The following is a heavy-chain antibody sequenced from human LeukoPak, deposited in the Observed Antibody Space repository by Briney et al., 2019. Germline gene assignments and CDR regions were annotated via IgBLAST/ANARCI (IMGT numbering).Heavy chain of an antibody. V-gene: IGHV1-2*02. CDR3: AREGTMIVVVITTSYYYGMDV. D-gene: IGHD3-22*01. Sequence: ASVKVSCKASGCTFTGYYMHWVRQAPGQGVEWMGWINPNSGGTNYAQKFQGRVTMTRDTSISTAYMELSRLRSDDTAVYYCAREGTMIVVVITTSYYYGMDVWGQGTTVTVSS. CDR1: GCTFTGYY. CDR2: INPNSGGT. J-gene: IGHJ6*02.